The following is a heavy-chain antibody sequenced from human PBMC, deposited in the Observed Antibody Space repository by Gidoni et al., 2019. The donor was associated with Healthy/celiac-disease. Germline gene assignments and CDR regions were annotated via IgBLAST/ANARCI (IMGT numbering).Heavy chain of an antibody. V-gene: IGHV5-51*01. CDR3: ARPGWSGNPIGDAFDI. CDR2: IYPGDSDT. Sequence: EVQLVQSGAEVKKPGEALKISCKGSGYSFTRYWIGWVRQMPGKGLEWMGIIYPGDSDTRYSPSFQGQVTISADKSISTAYLQWSSLKASDTAMYYCARPGWSGNPIGDAFDIWGQGTMVTVSS. CDR1: GYSFTRYW. D-gene: IGHD3-3*01. J-gene: IGHJ3*02.